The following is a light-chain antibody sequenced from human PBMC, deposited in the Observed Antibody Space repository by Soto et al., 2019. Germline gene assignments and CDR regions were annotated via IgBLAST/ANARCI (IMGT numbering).Light chain of an antibody. CDR2: AAS. V-gene: IGKV3-20*01. J-gene: IGKJ1*01. CDR1: QSVSNNY. Sequence: EIVLTRSPGTLSLSPGERATLSCRASQSVSNNYLAWYQQQPGQAPRLLIYAASNRATGIQDRFSGSGSGTDSTLTISRLEPEDFAVYYCKQYGSSGTFGQGTKVDIK. CDR3: KQYGSSGT.